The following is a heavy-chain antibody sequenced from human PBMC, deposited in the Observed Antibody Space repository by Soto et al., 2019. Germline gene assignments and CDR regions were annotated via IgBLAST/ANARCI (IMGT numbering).Heavy chain of an antibody. D-gene: IGHD3-22*01. CDR1: GSTFNGSA. V-gene: IGHV1-58*02. CDR3: AAGLYYYDPPYIIDV. Sequence: SLNVSCKTCGSTFNGSAMLWVRPARGKSLEWIGWIVVGSGNTNYAQKFQERVTITRDMSTSTAYMELSSLRSEDTAVYYCAAGLYYYDPPYIIDVWGQGTTVNVSS. J-gene: IGHJ6*02. CDR2: IVVGSGNT.